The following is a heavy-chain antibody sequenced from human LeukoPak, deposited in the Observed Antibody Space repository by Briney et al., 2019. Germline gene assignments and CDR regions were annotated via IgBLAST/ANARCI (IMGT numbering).Heavy chain of an antibody. CDR3: AGDLGNTGWYAFDY. V-gene: IGHV6-1*01. D-gene: IGHD6-19*01. Sequence: SQTLSLSCAISGDSVSSINGAWNCIRPSPSRCLEWLVRTFYRSRWYSDYVESIKRRKTISPNTSKKQFSLPLASLTPQDTAAYYCAGDLGNTGWYAFDYWGQEPWSPSPQ. CDR2: TFYRSRWYS. J-gene: IGHJ4*01. CDR1: GDSVSSINGA.